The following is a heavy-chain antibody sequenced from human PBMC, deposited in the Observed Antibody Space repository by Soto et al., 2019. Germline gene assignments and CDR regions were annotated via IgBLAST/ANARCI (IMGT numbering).Heavy chain of an antibody. Sequence: GESLKISCQGSGYTFTNYWIGWVRQMPGKGPEWMGIFYPGDSDTKYNPSFQGKVTLSADKSITTTYLQWSSLKASDTAIYYCAASIFYYGMDVWGQGTTVTVSS. J-gene: IGHJ6*02. CDR2: FYPGDSDT. V-gene: IGHV5-51*01. CDR3: AASIFYYGMDV. CDR1: GYTFTNYW.